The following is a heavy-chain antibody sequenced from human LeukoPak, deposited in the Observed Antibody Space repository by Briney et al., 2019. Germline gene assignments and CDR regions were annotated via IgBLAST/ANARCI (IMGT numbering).Heavy chain of an antibody. CDR1: GGSISSYY. Sequence: SETLSLTCTVSGGSISSYYWSWIRQPPGKGLEWIGYIYYSGSTNYNSSLKSRVTISVDTSKNQFSLKLSSVTAADTAVYYCAGVYYDFWSGYLGGYFDYWGQGTLVTVSS. CDR2: IYYSGST. V-gene: IGHV4-59*01. J-gene: IGHJ4*02. D-gene: IGHD3-3*01. CDR3: AGVYYDFWSGYLGGYFDY.